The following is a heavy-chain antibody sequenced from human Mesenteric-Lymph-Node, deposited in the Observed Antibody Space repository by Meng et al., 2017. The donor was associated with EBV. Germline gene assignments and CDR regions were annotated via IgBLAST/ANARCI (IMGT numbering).Heavy chain of an antibody. CDR1: GFSLSTSAIG. CDR3: THVKYGAGSYYSDY. J-gene: IGHJ4*02. CDR2: IYWDDDK. D-gene: IGHD3-10*01. V-gene: IGHV2-5*02. Sequence: QITLKESGPTLGKPTQTLTLTCTFSGFSLSTSAIGVGWIRQPPGKALELLSLIYWDDDKRYSPSLKTRLSITKDTSKNQVVLTLANVNPVDTARYYCTHVKYGAGSYYSDYWGQGTLVTVSS.